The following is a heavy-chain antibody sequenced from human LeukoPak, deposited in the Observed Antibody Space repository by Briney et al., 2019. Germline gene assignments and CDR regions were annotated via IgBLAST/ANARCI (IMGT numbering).Heavy chain of an antibody. D-gene: IGHD2-15*01. V-gene: IGHV1-8*01. CDR3: ASRIHCSGGSCYWFDP. CDR2: MHPNSGNT. J-gene: IGHJ5*02. CDR1: GYTFTSYD. Sequence: ASVKVSCKASGYTFTSYDINWVRQATGQGLEGMGWMHPNSGNTGYAQKFQGRVTMNRNTSLSTAYMELSSLRSEDTAVYYCASRIHCSGGSCYWFDPWGQGTLVTVSS.